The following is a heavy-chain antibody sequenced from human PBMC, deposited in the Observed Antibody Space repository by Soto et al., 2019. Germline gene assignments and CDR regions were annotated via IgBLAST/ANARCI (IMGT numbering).Heavy chain of an antibody. V-gene: IGHV4-39*07. J-gene: IGHJ6*02. CDR2: ISYSGTT. Sequence: PSETLSLTCTVSGGSISRSSSHWGWIRQPPGKGLEGIGTISYSGTTNYNPSLWGRVTISVDTSKNQFSLKLSSVTAADTAVHYCARDNYDFCSGYPYGIDVWGQGTTVTVS. CDR1: GGSISRSSSH. CDR3: ARDNYDFCSGYPYGIDV. D-gene: IGHD3-3*01.